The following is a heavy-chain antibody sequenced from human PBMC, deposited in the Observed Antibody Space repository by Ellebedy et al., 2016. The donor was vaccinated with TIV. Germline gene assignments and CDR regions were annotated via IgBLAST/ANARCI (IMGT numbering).Heavy chain of an antibody. Sequence: ASVKVSCKASGYTFTGYYMHWVRQAPEQGLEWMGWINPNSGGTNYAQKFQGRVTMTRDTSTSTVYMELSSLRSEDTAVYHCARDVKFEAWSGYPHLAYGMDVWGQGTTVTVSS. V-gene: IGHV1-2*02. CDR3: ARDVKFEAWSGYPHLAYGMDV. CDR1: GYTFTGYY. D-gene: IGHD3-3*01. J-gene: IGHJ6*02. CDR2: INPNSGGT.